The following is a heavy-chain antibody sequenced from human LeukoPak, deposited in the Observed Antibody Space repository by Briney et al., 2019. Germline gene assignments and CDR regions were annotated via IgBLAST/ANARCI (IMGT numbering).Heavy chain of an antibody. J-gene: IGHJ4*02. Sequence: ASVKVSCKASGYTFTGYYMHWVRQAPGQGLEWMGWINPNGGGTNYAQKFQGRVTMTRDTSISTAYMELSRLRSDDTAVYYCARPMKQKYYYDSSGYYLDYWGQGTLVTVSS. CDR3: ARPMKQKYYYDSSGYYLDY. CDR1: GYTFTGYY. V-gene: IGHV1-2*02. D-gene: IGHD3-22*01. CDR2: INPNGGGT.